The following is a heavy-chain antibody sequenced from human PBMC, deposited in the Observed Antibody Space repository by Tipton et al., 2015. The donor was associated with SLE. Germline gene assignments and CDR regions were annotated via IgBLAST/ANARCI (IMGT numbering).Heavy chain of an antibody. Sequence: QSGPEVKKPGSSMKVSCKASGGIFTKDAISWVRRAPGQGLEWMGGIIPMFGSTNYAQKFQDRVTITADKSTGTAYMELNSLRSEDTAVYYCARGIFGVVIIFDSWGQGTLVTVSS. D-gene: IGHD3-3*01. J-gene: IGHJ4*02. CDR2: IIPMFGST. V-gene: IGHV1-69*06. CDR3: ARGIFGVVIIFDS. CDR1: GGIFTKDA.